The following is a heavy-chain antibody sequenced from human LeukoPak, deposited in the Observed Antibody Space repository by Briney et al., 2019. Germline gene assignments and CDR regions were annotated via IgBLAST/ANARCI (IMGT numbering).Heavy chain of an antibody. D-gene: IGHD5-18*01. V-gene: IGHV4-59*01. CDR2: IYYSGST. CDR3: ARVLGYSRPFDY. J-gene: IGHJ4*02. CDR1: GGSISSYY. Sequence: SETLSLTCTVSGGSISSYYWSWIRQPPGKGLEWIGYIYYSGSTNYNPSLKSRVTISVDTSKNQFSLKLSSVTAADTAVYYCARVLGYSRPFDYWGQGTLVTVSS.